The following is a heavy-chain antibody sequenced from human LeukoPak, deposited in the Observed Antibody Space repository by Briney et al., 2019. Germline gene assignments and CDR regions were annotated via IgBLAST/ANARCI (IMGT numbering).Heavy chain of an antibody. CDR1: GFTFSNAW. CDR3: TTEMATTESDY. CDR2: IKGKTDGGTT. Sequence: GGSLRLSCAASGFTFSNAWMSWVRQAPGKGLEWVGRIKGKTDGGTTDYAAPVKGRFTISRDDSKNTLYLQMNSLKTEDTAVYYCTTEMATTESDYWGQGTLVTVSS. J-gene: IGHJ4*02. D-gene: IGHD5-12*01. V-gene: IGHV3-15*01.